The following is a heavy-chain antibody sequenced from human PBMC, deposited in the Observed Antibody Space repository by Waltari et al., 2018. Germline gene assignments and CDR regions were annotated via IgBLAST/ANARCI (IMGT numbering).Heavy chain of an antibody. CDR1: GGSISTYY. V-gene: IGHV4-4*07. Sequence: QVQLQESGPGLVKPSETLSLTCTVPGGSISTYYWSWLRQPAGKGLEWIGRIYASGSTNYSPSLKSRVSMSVDTSKKQFSLKLSSVTAADTAVYYCARFPSSGWYFDYWGQGTLVTVSS. CDR3: ARFPSSGWYFDY. CDR2: IYASGST. J-gene: IGHJ4*02. D-gene: IGHD6-19*01.